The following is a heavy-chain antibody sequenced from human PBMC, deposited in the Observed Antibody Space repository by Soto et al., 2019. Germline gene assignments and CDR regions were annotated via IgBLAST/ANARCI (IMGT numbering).Heavy chain of an antibody. Sequence: QVQLVQSRAEVKKPGASVKVSCKASGYTFTTYAMHWVRQAPGQRLEWMGWINAGNGNTKYSQKFQGRVTITRDTSARTVYMELSSLRSEDTTVYYCARGPPLVYCGGDCHWYFDLWGRGTLVTVSS. D-gene: IGHD2-21*02. CDR2: INAGNGNT. V-gene: IGHV1-3*01. CDR3: ARGPPLVYCGGDCHWYFDL. CDR1: GYTFTTYA. J-gene: IGHJ2*01.